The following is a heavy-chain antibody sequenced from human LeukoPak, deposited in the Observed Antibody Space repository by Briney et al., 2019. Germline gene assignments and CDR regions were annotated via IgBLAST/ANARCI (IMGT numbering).Heavy chain of an antibody. Sequence: GGSLRLSCAASGFTFSDHYMDWVRQAPGKGLEWVGRTRNKANSYTTEYAASVKGRFTISRDDSKNSLYLQMNSLRAEDTAVYYCARATIYDFWSGYPGIFDYWGQGTLVTVSS. D-gene: IGHD3-3*01. CDR3: ARATIYDFWSGYPGIFDY. J-gene: IGHJ4*02. CDR1: GFTFSDHY. V-gene: IGHV3-72*01. CDR2: TRNKANSYTT.